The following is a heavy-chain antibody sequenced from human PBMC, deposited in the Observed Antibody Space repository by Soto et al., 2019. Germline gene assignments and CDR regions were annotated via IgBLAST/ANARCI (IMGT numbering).Heavy chain of an antibody. CDR3: ASGYYGSGSYYNGVRTGYYYYGMDV. CDR1: GFTFSSYA. D-gene: IGHD3-10*01. Sequence: PGGSLRLSCAASGFTFSSYAMHWVRQAPCKGLEWVAVISYDGSNKYYADSVKGRFTISRDNSKNTLYLQMNSLRAEDTAVYYCASGYYGSGSYYNGVRTGYYYYGMDVWGQGTTVTVSS. CDR2: ISYDGSNK. J-gene: IGHJ6*02. V-gene: IGHV3-30-3*01.